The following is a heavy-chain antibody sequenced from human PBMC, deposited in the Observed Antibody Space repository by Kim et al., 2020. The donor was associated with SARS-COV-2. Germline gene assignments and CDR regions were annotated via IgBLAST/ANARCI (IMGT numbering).Heavy chain of an antibody. CDR1: GGSFSGYY. CDR2: INHSGST. Sequence: SETLSLTCAVYGGSFSGYYWSWIRQPPGKGLEWIGEINHSGSTNYNPSLKSRVTISVDTSKNQFSLKLSSVTAADTAVYYCARRVGHIVVVTAPGRPNWFDPWGQGTLFTVFS. V-gene: IGHV4-34*01. D-gene: IGHD2-21*02. CDR3: ARRVGHIVVVTAPGRPNWFDP. J-gene: IGHJ5*02.